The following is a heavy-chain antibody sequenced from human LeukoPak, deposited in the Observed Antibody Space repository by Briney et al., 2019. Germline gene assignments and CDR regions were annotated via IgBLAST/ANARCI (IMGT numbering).Heavy chain of an antibody. D-gene: IGHD5-18*01. V-gene: IGHV3-7*01. CDR3: ARSPEIKLLGRFDY. J-gene: IGHJ4*02. CDR1: GFTFSSYW. Sequence: PGGSLRLSCAASGFTFSSYWMSWVRQAPGKGLEWVANIKQDGSEKYYVDSVKGRFTISRDNAKNSLYLQMNSLRAEDTAVYYCARSPEIKLLGRFDYWGQGTLVTVSS. CDR2: IKQDGSEK.